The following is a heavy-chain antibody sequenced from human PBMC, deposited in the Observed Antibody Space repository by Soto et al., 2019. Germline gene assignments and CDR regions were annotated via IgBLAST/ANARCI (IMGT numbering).Heavy chain of an antibody. D-gene: IGHD6-13*01. CDR3: ASQQRDNVVGFPTPMSYVAL. Sequence: QVQLVQSGAEVKKPGSSVKVSCKASGGTFSYYSFNWVRQAPGQGLEWMGRIITLLNKKTYDHKLQDRLTITGDHSKGTAYMEMSSLRSEDTAVYYCASQQRDNVVGFPTPMSYVALCGRGSLVTVS. V-gene: IGHV1-69*02. CDR2: IITLLNKK. CDR1: GGTFSYYS. J-gene: IGHJ2*01.